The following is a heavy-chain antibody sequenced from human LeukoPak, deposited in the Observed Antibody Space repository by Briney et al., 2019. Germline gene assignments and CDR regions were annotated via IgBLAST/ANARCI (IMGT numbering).Heavy chain of an antibody. CDR3: ARQVVDILTGTKDNFDY. D-gene: IGHD3-9*01. CDR1: ADSISSSSYY. CDR2: IYYSGST. Sequence: SQTLSLTCTVSADSISSSSYYWGWIRQPPGKGLEWIGRIYYSGSTYYNPSLKSRVTISVDTSKNQFSLKLSSVTAADTAVYYCARQVVDILTGTKDNFDYWGQGTLVTVSS. J-gene: IGHJ4*02. V-gene: IGHV4-39*01.